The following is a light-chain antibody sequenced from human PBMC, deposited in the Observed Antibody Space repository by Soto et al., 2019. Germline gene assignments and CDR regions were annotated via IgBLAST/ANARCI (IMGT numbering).Light chain of an antibody. CDR2: DAS. CDR3: QQYDSSPRT. J-gene: IGKJ1*01. CDR1: QSVSTY. V-gene: IGKV3-20*01. Sequence: IVMTQSPATLSESPWERATLSCRASQSVSTYLAWYQQRPGQAPSLLIYDASSRATGIPDRFSGSGSGTDFTLTISRLEPEDFAAYYCQQYDSSPRTFGQGTKVDIK.